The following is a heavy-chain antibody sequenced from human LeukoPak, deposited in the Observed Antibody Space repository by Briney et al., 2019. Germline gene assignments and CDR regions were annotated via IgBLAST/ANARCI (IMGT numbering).Heavy chain of an antibody. CDR1: GDSVSSNSAA. CDR3: ARDLTNYYDSSGVFDY. V-gene: IGHV6-1*01. CDR2: TYYRSKLYN. D-gene: IGHD3-22*01. J-gene: IGHJ4*02. Sequence: SQTLSLTCAISGDSVSSNSAAWNWIRQSPSRGLEWLGRTYYRSKLYNDYAVSVKSRITINPDTSKNQFSLQLNSVTPEDTAVYYCARDLTNYYDSSGVFDYWGQGTLVTVSS.